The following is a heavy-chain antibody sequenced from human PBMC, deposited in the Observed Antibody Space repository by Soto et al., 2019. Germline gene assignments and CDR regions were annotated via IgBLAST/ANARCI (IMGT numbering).Heavy chain of an antibody. CDR3: ARDNPLPVDCSGGSCYSNAFDI. D-gene: IGHD2-15*01. V-gene: IGHV3-66*01. J-gene: IGHJ3*02. Sequence: GGSLRLSCAASGFTVSSNYMSWVRQAPGKGLEWVSVIYSGGSTYYADSVKGRFTMSRDNCKNTLYLQMNSLRAEDTAVYYCARDNPLPVDCSGGSCYSNAFDIWGQGTMVTVSS. CDR1: GFTVSSNY. CDR2: IYSGGST.